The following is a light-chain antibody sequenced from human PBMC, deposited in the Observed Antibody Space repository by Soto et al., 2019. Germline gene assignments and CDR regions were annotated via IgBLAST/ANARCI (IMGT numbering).Light chain of an antibody. V-gene: IGLV2-11*01. CDR2: DVT. CDR3: CSYAGTYSWL. J-gene: IGLJ2*01. CDR1: SSNVGGYNY. Sequence: QPVLTQPRSVSGSPGQSVTISCTGTSSNVGGYNYVSWYQHHPGKVPKLLIYDVTERPSGVPDRFSGYKSGNTASLTISGLQADDEADYYCCSYAGTYSWLFGGGTKVTVL.